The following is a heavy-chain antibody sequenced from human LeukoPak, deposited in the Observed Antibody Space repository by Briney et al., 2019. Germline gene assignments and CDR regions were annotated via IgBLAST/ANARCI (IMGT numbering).Heavy chain of an antibody. CDR2: ISSSGSTI. J-gene: IGHJ4*02. D-gene: IGHD2-2*01. V-gene: IGHV3-11*04. Sequence: GGSLRLSCAASGFTFSDYYMSWLRQAPGKGLEWVSYISSSGSTIYYADSVKGRFTISRDNAKNSLYLQMNSLRAEDTAVYYCARGLVAPAVISSLWGQGTLVTVSS. CDR1: GFTFSDYY. CDR3: ARGLVAPAVISSL.